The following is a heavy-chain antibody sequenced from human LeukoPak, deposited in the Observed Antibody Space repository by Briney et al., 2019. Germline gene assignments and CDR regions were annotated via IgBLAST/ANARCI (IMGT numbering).Heavy chain of an antibody. Sequence: GGSLRLSCAASGFTFSSYWMSWVRQAPGKGLEWVANIKQDGSEKYYVDSVKGRFTISRDNAKNSLYLQMNSLKTEDTAVYYCTTEDLLLWFGELSYNHWGQGTLVTVSS. CDR3: TTEDLLLWFGELSYNH. CDR1: GFTFSSYW. CDR2: IKQDGSEK. D-gene: IGHD3-10*01. V-gene: IGHV3-7*03. J-gene: IGHJ5*02.